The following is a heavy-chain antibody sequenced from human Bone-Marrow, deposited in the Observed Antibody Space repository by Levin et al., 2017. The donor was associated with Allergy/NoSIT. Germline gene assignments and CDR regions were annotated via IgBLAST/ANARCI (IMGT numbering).Heavy chain of an antibody. V-gene: IGHV3-23*01. CDR1: GFTFSSYA. D-gene: IGHD2-15*01. CDR2: ISGSGGST. CDR3: ASLWRVVVAANLEDGFDY. Sequence: PSETLSLTCAASGFTFSSYAMSWVRQAPGKGLEWVSAISGSGGSTYYADSVKGRFTISRDNSKNTLYLQMNSLRAEDTAVYYCASLWRVVVAANLEDGFDYWGQGTLVTVSS. J-gene: IGHJ4*02.